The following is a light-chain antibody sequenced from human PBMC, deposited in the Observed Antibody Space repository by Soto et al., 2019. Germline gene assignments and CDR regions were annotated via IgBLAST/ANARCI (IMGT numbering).Light chain of an antibody. Sequence: EIVLTQSPATLSLSPGERATLSCKASQSVSSYLAWYQQKPGQAPRLLIYDASSRATSIPARFSGSGSGTDFTLTISSLEPEDFAVYYCQQRSNWSWTFGQGTKVEIK. CDR2: DAS. J-gene: IGKJ1*01. CDR3: QQRSNWSWT. V-gene: IGKV3-11*01. CDR1: QSVSSY.